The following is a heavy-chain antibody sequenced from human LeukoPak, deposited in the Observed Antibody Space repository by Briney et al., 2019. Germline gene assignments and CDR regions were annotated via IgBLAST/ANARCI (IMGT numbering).Heavy chain of an antibody. CDR2: ISLAGQT. V-gene: IGHV4/OR15-8*02. CDR1: GGSITSTNY. Sequence: SSETLSLTCGVSGGSITSTNYWSWVRQPPGQGLEWIGEISLAGQTNYNPSLNGRVTMSLDKSSNQLSLHLTSVTAADTATYFCSRESGPFCPFGYWGQGTLVIVSS. CDR3: SRESGPFCPFGY. D-gene: IGHD1-26*01. J-gene: IGHJ4*02.